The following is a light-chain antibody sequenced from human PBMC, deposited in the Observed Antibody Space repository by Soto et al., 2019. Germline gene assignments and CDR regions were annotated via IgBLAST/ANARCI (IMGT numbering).Light chain of an antibody. Sequence: EILLTQSPCTLSLSPGERATLSCRASQSVSNNYLAWYQQKPGHAPSLLIYGASNRATGIPDRFSGSGSGTVFTLTISRPEPEDFAVYYCQQYGSSGTFGQGTKVDIK. CDR1: QSVSNNY. J-gene: IGKJ1*01. CDR3: QQYGSSGT. V-gene: IGKV3-20*01. CDR2: GAS.